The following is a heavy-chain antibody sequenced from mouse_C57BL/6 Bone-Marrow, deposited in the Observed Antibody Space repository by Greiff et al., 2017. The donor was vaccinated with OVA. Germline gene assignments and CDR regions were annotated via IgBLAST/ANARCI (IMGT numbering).Heavy chain of an antibody. D-gene: IGHD2-5*01. V-gene: IGHV5-9*01. Sequence: EVKLVESGGGLVKPGGSLKLSCAASGFTFSSYTMSWVRQTPEKRLAWVATISGGGGNTYYPDSVKGRFTISRDNAKNTLYLQMSSLRSEDTALYYCARRGPYYSNSYAMDYWGQGTSVTVSS. J-gene: IGHJ4*01. CDR2: ISGGGGNT. CDR3: ARRGPYYSNSYAMDY. CDR1: GFTFSSYT.